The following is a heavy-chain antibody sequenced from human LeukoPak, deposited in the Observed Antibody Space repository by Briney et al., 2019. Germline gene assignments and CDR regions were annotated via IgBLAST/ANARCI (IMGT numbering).Heavy chain of an antibody. V-gene: IGHV3-7*01. CDR3: ARAGHYYGYQGSGNFDY. Sequence: GGSLRLSCAASGFTFSSYWMSWVRQAPGKGLEWVANIKQDGSEKYYVDSVKGRFTISRDNAKNSLYLQMNSLRAEDTAVYYCARAGHYYGYQGSGNFDYWGQGTLVTVSS. CDR2: IKQDGSEK. D-gene: IGHD3-10*01. J-gene: IGHJ4*02. CDR1: GFTFSSYW.